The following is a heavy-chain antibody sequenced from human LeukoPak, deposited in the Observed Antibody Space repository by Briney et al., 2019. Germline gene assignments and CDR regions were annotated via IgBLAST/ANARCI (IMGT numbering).Heavy chain of an antibody. J-gene: IGHJ3*02. CDR3: ARRSLDGFDI. V-gene: IGHV1-69*04. CDR2: IIPIIGTT. CDR1: GGTFSTYA. Sequence: SVKVSCKASGGTFSTYAINWVRQAPGQGLEWMGRIIPIIGTTNYSQKFQGRVPLTADKSTSTAYMELSSLKSEDTAVYYCARRSLDGFDIWGQGTMVTVSS.